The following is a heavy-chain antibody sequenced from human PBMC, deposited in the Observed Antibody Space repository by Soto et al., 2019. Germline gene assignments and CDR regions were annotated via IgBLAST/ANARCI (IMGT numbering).Heavy chain of an antibody. CDR2: INPNSGGT. CDR3: ARDRRTYYDYMGGSYRPEYYFDY. V-gene: IGHV1-2*04. CDR1: GYTFTGYY. D-gene: IGHD3-16*02. Sequence: ASVKVSCKASGYTFTGYYMHWVRQAPGQGLEWMGWINPNSGGTNYAQKFQGWVTMTRDTSISTAYMELSRLRSDDTAVYYCARDRRTYYDYMGGSYRPEYYFDYWGQGTLVTVSS. J-gene: IGHJ4*02.